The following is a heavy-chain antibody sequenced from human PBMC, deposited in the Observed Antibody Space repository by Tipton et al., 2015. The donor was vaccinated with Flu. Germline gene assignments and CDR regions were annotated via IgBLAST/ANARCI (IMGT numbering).Heavy chain of an antibody. D-gene: IGHD3-10*01. CDR3: AKDMDHFYGMDV. V-gene: IGHV4-59*12. J-gene: IGHJ6*02. CDR2: IYYSGST. CDR1: GASISSYS. Sequence: LSLTCNVSGASISSYSWSWIRQSPGKGLEWIGYIYYSGSTNYNPSLRSRVTISVDTSKNQLSLKLTSVTAADTAVYYCAKDMDHFYGMDVWGQGTTVTVS.